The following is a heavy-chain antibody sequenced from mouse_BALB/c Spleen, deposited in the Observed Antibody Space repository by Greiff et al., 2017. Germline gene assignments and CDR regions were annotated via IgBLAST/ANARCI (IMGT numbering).Heavy chain of an antibody. CDR2: ILPGSGST. J-gene: IGHJ4*01. V-gene: IGHV1-9*01. CDR1: GYTFSSYW. D-gene: IGHD2-3*01. CDR3: ARGRGYYVDYYAMDY. Sequence: VQLQQSGAELMKPGASVKISCKATGYTFSSYWVEWVKQRPGHGLEWIGEILPGSGSTNYNEKFKGKATFTADTSSNTAYMQLSSLTSEDSAVYYCARGRGYYVDYYAMDYWGQGTSVTVSS.